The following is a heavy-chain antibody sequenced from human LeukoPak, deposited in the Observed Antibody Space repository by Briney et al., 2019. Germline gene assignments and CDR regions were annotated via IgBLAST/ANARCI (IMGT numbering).Heavy chain of an antibody. CDR3: ARVPYTGHCSSTSCYPSGPFDY. D-gene: IGHD2-2*01. CDR2: IWYDGSNK. J-gene: IGHJ4*02. CDR1: GFTVSSYG. Sequence: GGPLRLSCAASGFTVSSYGMHWVRQAPGKGLEWVAVIWYDGSNKYYADSVKGRFTISRDNSKNTLYLQMNSLRAEDTAVYYCARVPYTGHCSSTSCYPSGPFDYWGQGTLVTVSS. V-gene: IGHV3-33*08.